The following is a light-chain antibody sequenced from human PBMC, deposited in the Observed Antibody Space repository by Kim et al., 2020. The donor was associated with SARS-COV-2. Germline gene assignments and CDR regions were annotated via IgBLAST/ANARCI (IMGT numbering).Light chain of an antibody. CDR3: SSSAGHYSMM. CDR1: SSDIGSNSY. J-gene: IGLJ3*02. V-gene: IGLV2-11*01. CDR2: GVN. Sequence: QSAPTQPRSVSGSPGQSVTISCTGTSSDIGSNSYVSWYQQQPGKAPKLILYGVNKRPSGVPDRFSGSKSGNTASLTVSGLQAEDEADYYCSSSAGHYSMMFGGGTQLTVL.